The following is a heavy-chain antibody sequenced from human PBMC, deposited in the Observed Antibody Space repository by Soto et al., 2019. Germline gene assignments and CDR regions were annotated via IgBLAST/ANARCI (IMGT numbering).Heavy chain of an antibody. J-gene: IGHJ3*02. CDR2: ISYDGSNK. V-gene: IGHV3-30*18. Sequence: PGGSLRLSCAASGFTFSSYGMHWVRQAPGKGLEWVAVISYDGSNKYYADSVKGRFTISRDNSKNTLYLQMNSLRAEDTAVYYCAKEGHYYDSSGYYHTVAAFDIWGQGTMVTVSS. D-gene: IGHD3-22*01. CDR1: GFTFSSYG. CDR3: AKEGHYYDSSGYYHTVAAFDI.